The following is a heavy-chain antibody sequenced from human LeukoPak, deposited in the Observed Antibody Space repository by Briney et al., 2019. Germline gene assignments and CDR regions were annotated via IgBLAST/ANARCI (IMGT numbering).Heavy chain of an antibody. V-gene: IGHV3-23*01. J-gene: IGHJ5*02. Sequence: GGSLRLSCAASGFPFRNHAMSWVRQPPGKGLEWVSAISNGKTYYADSVRGRFTISRDDSKNMVYLQMNSLRVEDTARYYCVREAGYCASICLKTNWFDPWGQGTLVTVSS. CDR1: GFPFRNHA. D-gene: IGHD2-15*01. CDR2: ISNGKT. CDR3: VREAGYCASICLKTNWFDP.